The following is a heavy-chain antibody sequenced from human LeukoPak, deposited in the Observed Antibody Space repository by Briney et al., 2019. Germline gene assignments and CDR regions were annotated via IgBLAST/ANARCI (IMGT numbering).Heavy chain of an antibody. J-gene: IGHJ5*02. CDR3: TWGRSECGDCFDP. CDR1: GFTLRDSC. V-gene: IGHV3-73*01. Sequence: GGSLRLSWAADGFTLRDSCMHSVRQASGKGLEWVGRIRGKNNGYATAYAESVKGRFTVSRDDSKNTAYLQMNSLRTEDTAVYYCTWGRSECGDCFDPWGPGTLVTVSS. CDR2: IRGKNNGYAT. D-gene: IGHD7-27*01.